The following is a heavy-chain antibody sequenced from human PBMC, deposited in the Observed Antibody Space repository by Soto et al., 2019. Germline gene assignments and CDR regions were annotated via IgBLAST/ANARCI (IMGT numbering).Heavy chain of an antibody. D-gene: IGHD5-12*01. CDR2: ISYDGSNK. J-gene: IGHJ4*02. V-gene: IGHV3-30*18. CDR3: AKGGYSGYDGLLRY. Sequence: GGSLRLSCAASGFTFSSYGMHWVRQAPGKGLEWVAVISYDGSNKYYADSVKGRFTISRDNSKNTLYLQMNSLRAEDTAVYYCAKGGYSGYDGLLRYWGQGTLVTVSS. CDR1: GFTFSSYG.